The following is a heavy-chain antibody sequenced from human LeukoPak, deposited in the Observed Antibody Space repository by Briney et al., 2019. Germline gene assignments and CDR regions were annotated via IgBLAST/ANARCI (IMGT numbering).Heavy chain of an antibody. J-gene: IGHJ4*02. D-gene: IGHD3-3*01. V-gene: IGHV4-34*01. Sequence: ASETLSLTCTVSEYWSWIRQPPGKGLEWIGEINHSGSTNYNPSLKSRVTILVDTSKNQFSLKLSSVTAADTAVYYCARDVTYYDFWSGYYEARQLDYWGQGTLVTVSS. CDR3: ARDVTYYDFWSGYYEARQLDY. CDR1: EY. CDR2: INHSGST.